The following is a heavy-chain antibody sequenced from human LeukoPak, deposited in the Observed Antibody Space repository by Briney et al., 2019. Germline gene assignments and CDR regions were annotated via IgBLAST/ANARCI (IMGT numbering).Heavy chain of an antibody. CDR1: GGTFSSYA. Sequence: GSSVKVSCKASGGTFSSYAISWVRQAPGQGLEWMGRIIPILGIANYAQKFQGRVTITADKSTSTAYMELSSLRSEDTAVYYCASPDRSIAAAGKGYYYYGMDVWGQGTTVTVSS. D-gene: IGHD6-13*01. J-gene: IGHJ6*02. V-gene: IGHV1-69*04. CDR3: ASPDRSIAAAGKGYYYYGMDV. CDR2: IIPILGIA.